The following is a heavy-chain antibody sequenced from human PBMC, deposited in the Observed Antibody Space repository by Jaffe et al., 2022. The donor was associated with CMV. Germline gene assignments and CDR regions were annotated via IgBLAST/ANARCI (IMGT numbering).Heavy chain of an antibody. Sequence: QLQLQESGPGLVKPSETLSLTCTVSGGSISSSSYYWGWIRQPPGKGLEWIGSIYYSGSTYYNPSLKSRVTISVDTSKNQFSLKLSSVTAADTAVYYCARHVSFSRTYGSGKGDWFDPWGQGTLVTVSS. CDR2: IYYSGST. D-gene: IGHD3-10*01. V-gene: IGHV4-39*01. CDR3: ARHVSFSRTYGSGKGDWFDP. J-gene: IGHJ5*02. CDR1: GGSISSSSYY.